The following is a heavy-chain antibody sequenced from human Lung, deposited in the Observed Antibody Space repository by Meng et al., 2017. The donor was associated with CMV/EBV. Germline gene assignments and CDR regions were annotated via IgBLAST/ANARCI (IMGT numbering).Heavy chain of an antibody. V-gene: IGHV4-4*02. CDR2: IPHRGSS. Sequence: VTLAGSGPALVKPAETLSLTCAVSGDSITNHNWWAWVRQPPGKGLEWIGEIPHRGSSAYNPSLKSRVSMSIDKSKNQLSLKLTSVTAADTAVYHCLRRSGGSVWGQGTLVTVSS. J-gene: IGHJ1*01. CDR1: GDSITNHNW. CDR3: LRRSGGSV. D-gene: IGHD3-10*01.